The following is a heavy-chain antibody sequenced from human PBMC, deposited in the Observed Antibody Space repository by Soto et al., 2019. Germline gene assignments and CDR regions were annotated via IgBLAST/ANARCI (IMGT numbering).Heavy chain of an antibody. D-gene: IGHD6-13*01. V-gene: IGHV1-69*12. J-gene: IGHJ4*02. CDR1: GGTFSSYA. CDR3: AATLRVIAAAGSPFDY. CDR2: IIPIFGTA. Sequence: QVQLVQSGAEVKKPGSSVKVSCKASGGTFSSYAISWVRQAPGQGLEWMGGIIPIFGTANYAQKFQGRVTITADESTSTAYMELSSLRSEDTAVYYCAATLRVIAAAGSPFDYWGQGTLVTVSS.